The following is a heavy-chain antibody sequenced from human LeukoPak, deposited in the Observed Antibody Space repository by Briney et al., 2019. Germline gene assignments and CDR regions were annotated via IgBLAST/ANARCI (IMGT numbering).Heavy chain of an antibody. CDR1: GFTFSTYW. J-gene: IGHJ4*02. D-gene: IGHD5-12*01. Sequence: GGSLRLSCAASGFTFSTYWMHWVRQAPGKGLVWVSRINGDGSSTSYGVSVEGRFTISRDNAKNSLYLQMNSLRIEDMALYYCAGGYDFVYWGQGTLVTVSS. CDR2: INGDGSST. V-gene: IGHV3-74*01. CDR3: AGGYDFVY.